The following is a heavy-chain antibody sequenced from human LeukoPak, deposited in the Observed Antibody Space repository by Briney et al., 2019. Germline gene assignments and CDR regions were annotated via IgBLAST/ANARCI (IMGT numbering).Heavy chain of an antibody. J-gene: IGHJ3*02. CDR2: IYHSGST. Sequence: PSETLSLTCAVSGGSISSSNWWSWVRQPPGEGLEWIGEIYHSGSTNYNPSLKSRVTILVDKSKNQFSLNLSSVTAADTAVYYCARAPGGKTVNDAFDIWGQGTMVTVSS. D-gene: IGHD4-23*01. CDR1: GGSISSSNW. CDR3: ARAPGGKTVNDAFDI. V-gene: IGHV4-4*02.